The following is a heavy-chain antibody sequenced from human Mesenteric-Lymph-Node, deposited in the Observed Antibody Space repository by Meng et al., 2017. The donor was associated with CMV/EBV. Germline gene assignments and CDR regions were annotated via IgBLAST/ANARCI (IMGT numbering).Heavy chain of an antibody. CDR2: IYPGDSDT. V-gene: IGHV5-51*01. CDR1: GYSFSTYW. D-gene: IGHD4/OR15-4a*01. J-gene: IGHJ3*02. Sequence: GESLKISCKGSGYSFSTYWIGWVRQMPGKGLEWMGIIYPGDSDTRYSPSFQGQVTISVDKSISTAYLQWSSLKASDTAMYYCARPLYGGNPSERAFDIWGQGTMVTVSS. CDR3: ARPLYGGNPSERAFDI.